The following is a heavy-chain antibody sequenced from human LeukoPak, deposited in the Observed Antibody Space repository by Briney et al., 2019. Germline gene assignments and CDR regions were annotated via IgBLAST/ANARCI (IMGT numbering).Heavy chain of an antibody. J-gene: IGHJ4*02. Sequence: ASVKVSCKASRYTFIGYYMYWVRQAPGQGLEWMGWINPNSGGTNYAKKFQGRVTMTRDTSISTAYMELGRLRSDDTAVYYCAREGDIVATTIDYWGQGTLVTVSS. CDR2: INPNSGGT. V-gene: IGHV1-2*02. CDR3: AREGDIVATTIDY. D-gene: IGHD5-12*01. CDR1: RYTFIGYY.